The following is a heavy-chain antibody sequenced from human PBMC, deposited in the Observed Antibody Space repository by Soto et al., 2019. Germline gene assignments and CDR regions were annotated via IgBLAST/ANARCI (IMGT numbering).Heavy chain of an antibody. V-gene: IGHV3-9*01. CDR3: TKARLWGGDGYNSYYYNAMDV. CDR2: ISWNSGRI. J-gene: IGHJ6*02. Sequence: EMQRVESGGGLVQPGMSLRVSCAASGFTFDDYAMYWVRQVPGKGLEWVSGISWNSGRIGYADSVKGRFTISRDNAKNSLYLQMNSLRPEDTALYYCTKARLWGGDGYNSYYYNAMDVWGQGTTVTVSS. CDR1: GFTFDDYA. D-gene: IGHD3-16*01.